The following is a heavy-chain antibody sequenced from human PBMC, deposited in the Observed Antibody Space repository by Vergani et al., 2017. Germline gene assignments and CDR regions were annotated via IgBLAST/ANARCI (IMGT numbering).Heavy chain of an antibody. D-gene: IGHD2-2*01. V-gene: IGHV3-33*01. J-gene: IGHJ6*03. CDR3: ARGAGYCSSTSCPPTLRNYYYYMDV. Sequence: QVQLVESGGGVVQPGRSLRLSCAASGFTFSPYGLHWVRQAPGKGLEWVAVIWYDGSNKYYGDSVKGRFTISRDNSMDTLYLQMNGLRAEDTAVYYCARGAGYCSSTSCPPTLRNYYYYMDVWGKGTTVTVSS. CDR1: GFTFSPYG. CDR2: IWYDGSNK.